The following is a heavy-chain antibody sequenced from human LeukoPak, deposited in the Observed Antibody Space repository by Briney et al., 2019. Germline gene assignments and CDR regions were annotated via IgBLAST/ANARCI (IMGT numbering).Heavy chain of an antibody. V-gene: IGHV2-70*11. D-gene: IGHD4-17*01. CDR3: ARGPTTVTGEYYFDY. CDR1: GFSLSTRGMC. Sequence: SKSGPTLVNPTQTLTLTCTFSGFSLSTRGMCVSWIRQPPGKALEWLSRIDWDDDKYYSTSLKTRLTISKDTSKNQVVLTMTNMDPVDTATYYCARGPTTVTGEYYFDYWGQGTLVTVSS. CDR2: IDWDDDK. J-gene: IGHJ4*02.